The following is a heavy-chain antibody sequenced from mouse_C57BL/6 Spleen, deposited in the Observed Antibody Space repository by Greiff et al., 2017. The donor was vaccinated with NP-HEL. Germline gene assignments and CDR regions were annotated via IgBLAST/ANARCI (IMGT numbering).Heavy chain of an antibody. CDR1: GFTFSSYA. D-gene: IGHD4-1*01. V-gene: IGHV5-4*01. J-gene: IGHJ2*01. Sequence: EVQRVESGGGLVKPGGSLKLSCAASGFTFSSYAMSWVRQTPEKRLEWVATISDGGSYTYYPDNVKGRFTISRDNAKNNLYLQMSHLKSEDTAMYYCAREGVNWAYFDYWGQGTTLTVSS. CDR2: ISDGGSYT. CDR3: AREGVNWAYFDY.